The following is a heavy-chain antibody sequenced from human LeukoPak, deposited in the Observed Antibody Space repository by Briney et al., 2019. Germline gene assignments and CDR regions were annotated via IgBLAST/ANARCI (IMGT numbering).Heavy chain of an antibody. D-gene: IGHD2-2*01. J-gene: IGHJ5*02. CDR2: INPNSGAT. CDR1: GYTFTSYG. CDR3: ATIPA. V-gene: IGHV1-2*02. Sequence: ASVTVSCKASGYTFTSYGISWVRQAPGQGLEWMGWINPNSGATHYVPKFQGRVTMTRDTSIRTAYMELSRLRSDDTALYYCATIPAWGQGTLVTVSP.